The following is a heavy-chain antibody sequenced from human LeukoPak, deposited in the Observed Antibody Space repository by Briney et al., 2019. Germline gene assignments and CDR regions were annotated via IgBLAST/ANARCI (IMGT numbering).Heavy chain of an antibody. Sequence: GGSLRLSCAASGFTFSSYAMGWVRQAPGKGLEWVSAISATGGSTFYADSVKGRFTISRGNSKNTLYLQMNSVRAEDTAVYYCAKGPLIGWYYFDSWGQGTLVTVSS. CDR1: GFTFSSYA. V-gene: IGHV3-23*01. J-gene: IGHJ4*02. CDR2: ISATGGST. CDR3: AKGPLIGWYYFDS. D-gene: IGHD2-15*01.